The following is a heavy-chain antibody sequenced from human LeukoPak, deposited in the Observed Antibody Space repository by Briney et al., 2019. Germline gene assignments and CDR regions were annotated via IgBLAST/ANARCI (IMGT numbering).Heavy chain of an antibody. D-gene: IGHD2-21*02. CDR2: INPSGGST. V-gene: IGHV1-46*01. CDR3: AREGVVTAKPKPNWFDP. Sequence: ASVKVSCKASGYTFTSYYMHWVRQAPGQGLEWMGIINPSGGSTSYAQKFQGRVTMTRDMSTSTVYMELSSLRSEDTAVYYCAREGVVTAKPKPNWFDPWGQGTLVTVSS. CDR1: GYTFTSYY. J-gene: IGHJ5*02.